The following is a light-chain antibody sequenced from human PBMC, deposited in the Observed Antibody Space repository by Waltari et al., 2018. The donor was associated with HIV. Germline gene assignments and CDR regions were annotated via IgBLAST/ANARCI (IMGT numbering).Light chain of an antibody. CDR1: SSDVGSYDY. CDR2: EVS. V-gene: IGLV2-14*01. J-gene: IGLJ2*01. Sequence: QSALTQPASVSGAPGQSITISCTGTSSDVGSYDYVSWYQQHPGKAPKLMMFEVSHRPSGVSDRFSGSKSGNTASLTISGLLADDEADYYCSSYTSTTTVIFGGGTKVTVL. CDR3: SSYTSTTTVI.